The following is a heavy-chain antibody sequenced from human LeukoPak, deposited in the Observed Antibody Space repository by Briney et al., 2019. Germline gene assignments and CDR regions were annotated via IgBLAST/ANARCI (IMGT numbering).Heavy chain of an antibody. CDR3: GRDRGDYFDY. CDR2: VYYSGST. V-gene: IGHV4-39*07. CDR1: GGSISSSSYY. J-gene: IGHJ4*02. D-gene: IGHD3-10*01. Sequence: SETLSLTCTVSGGSISSSSYYWGWIRQPPGKGLEWIGSVYYSGSTYYNPSLKSRVTISVDTSKNQFSLNLSSLTAADTAVYYCGRDRGDYFDYWGQGTLVTVSS.